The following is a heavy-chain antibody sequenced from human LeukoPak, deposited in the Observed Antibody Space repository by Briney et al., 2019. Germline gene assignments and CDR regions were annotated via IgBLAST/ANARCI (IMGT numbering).Heavy chain of an antibody. J-gene: IGHJ3*02. D-gene: IGHD3-10*01. CDR3: ARRIIRGVIGAFDI. V-gene: IGHV4-34*01. Sequence: PSETLSLTCAVDGGSFSGYYWSWISQPPGKGLEWIGEINHSGRTNDNPSLKSRVTISVDTSKNQFSLRPSSVTAADTAVYYCARRIIRGVIGAFDIWGQGTMVTVSS. CDR2: INHSGRT. CDR1: GGSFSGYY.